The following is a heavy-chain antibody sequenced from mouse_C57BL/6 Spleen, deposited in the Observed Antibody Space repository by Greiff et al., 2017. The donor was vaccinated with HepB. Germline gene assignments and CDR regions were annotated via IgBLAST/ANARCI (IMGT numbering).Heavy chain of an antibody. V-gene: IGHV1-55*01. CDR2: IYPGSGST. D-gene: IGHD2-4*01. J-gene: IGHJ1*03. CDR1: GYTFTSYW. CDR3: ARMAIYYDYEVYWYFDV. Sequence: QVQLQQPGAELVKPGASVKMSCKASGYTFTSYWITWVKQRPGQGLEWIGDIYPGSGSTNYNEKFKSKATLTVDTSSSTAYMQLSSLTSEDSAVYYCARMAIYYDYEVYWYFDVWGTGTTVTVSS.